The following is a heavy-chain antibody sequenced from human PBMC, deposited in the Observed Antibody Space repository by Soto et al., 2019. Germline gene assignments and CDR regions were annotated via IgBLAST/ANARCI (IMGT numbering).Heavy chain of an antibody. V-gene: IGHV3-30*18. J-gene: IGHJ5*02. CDR2: ISYDGSNK. Sequence: GGSLRLSCAASGFTFSSYGMHWVRQAPGKGLEWVAVISYDGSNKYYADSVKGRFTISRDNSKNTLYLQMNSLRAEDTAVYYCAKEGIAAAGTVNWFDPWGQGTLVTVSS. CDR1: GFTFSSYG. CDR3: AKEGIAAAGTVNWFDP. D-gene: IGHD6-13*01.